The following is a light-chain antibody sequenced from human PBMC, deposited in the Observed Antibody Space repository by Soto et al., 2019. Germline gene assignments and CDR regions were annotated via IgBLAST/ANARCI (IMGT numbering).Light chain of an antibody. V-gene: IGKV1-39*01. CDR3: QHSYEIPRT. CDR1: QSIANY. Sequence: DIQMTQSPSSLSASVGDRVTITCRASQSIANYLNWYQQKPGKAPNVLIYAASALQSGVPPRFSGSGSGTEFTLTITSLQPEDFATYYCQHSYEIPRTFGRGTKVEIK. CDR2: AAS. J-gene: IGKJ4*02.